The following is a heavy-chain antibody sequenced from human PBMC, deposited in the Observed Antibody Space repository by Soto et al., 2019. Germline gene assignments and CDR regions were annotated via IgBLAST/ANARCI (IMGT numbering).Heavy chain of an antibody. Sequence: GGSLRLSCAASGWTFGTYSMNWVRQAPGKGLEWIAYINSDSDNIMYADSVKGRFTISRDNAKNSLFLQMNSLTDEDTAVYYCARLYYDYVWGQGTTVTVS. D-gene: IGHD3-3*01. CDR2: INSDSDNI. CDR1: GWTFGTYS. CDR3: ARLYYDYV. V-gene: IGHV3-48*02. J-gene: IGHJ6*02.